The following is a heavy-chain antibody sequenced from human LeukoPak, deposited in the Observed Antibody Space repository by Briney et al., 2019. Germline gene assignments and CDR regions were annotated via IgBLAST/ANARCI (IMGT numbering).Heavy chain of an antibody. J-gene: IGHJ4*02. V-gene: IGHV1-18*01. CDR2: ISAYNGNT. CDR3: ARGGKGTMIVVPNDY. D-gene: IGHD3-22*01. CDR1: GYTFTSYG. Sequence: PRASVKVSCKASGYTFTSYGISWVRQAPGQGLEWMGWISAYNGNTNYAQKLQGRVTMTTDTSTSTAYMELRSLRSDDTAVYYCARGGKGTMIVVPNDYWGQGTLVTVSS.